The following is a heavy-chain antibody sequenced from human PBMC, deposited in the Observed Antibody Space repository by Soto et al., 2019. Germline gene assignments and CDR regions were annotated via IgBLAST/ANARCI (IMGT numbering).Heavy chain of an antibody. Sequence: EVQLAVSEGGLVQPGGSLRLSCAASGFSFSSYWMHWFRQAPGKGLAWVSHINSDGTSTNYAASVKGRFTISRDNAKNALYLQMDSLRAEDTAVYYCARVAQGPKWGQGTLVTVSS. J-gene: IGHJ4*02. V-gene: IGHV3-74*01. CDR3: ARVAQGPK. CDR1: GFSFSSYW. CDR2: INSDGTST.